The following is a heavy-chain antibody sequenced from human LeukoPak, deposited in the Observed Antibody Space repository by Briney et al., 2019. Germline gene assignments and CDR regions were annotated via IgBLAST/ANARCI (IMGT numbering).Heavy chain of an antibody. D-gene: IGHD6-13*01. Sequence: PGGSLRLSCAASGFTFDDYALHWVRQAPGKGLEWVSGISRNSGSIGYADSVKGRFTISRDNAKNSLYLQMNSLRAEDTALYYCAKTIAAAGTLYFDYWGQGTLVTVSS. V-gene: IGHV3-9*01. CDR2: ISRNSGSI. J-gene: IGHJ4*02. CDR1: GFTFDDYA. CDR3: AKTIAAAGTLYFDY.